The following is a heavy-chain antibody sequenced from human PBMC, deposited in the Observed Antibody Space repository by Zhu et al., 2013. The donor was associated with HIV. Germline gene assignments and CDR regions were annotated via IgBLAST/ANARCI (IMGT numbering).Heavy chain of an antibody. CDR3: ARDLHCSSISCHSELDY. CDR1: GYTFTSNY. Sequence: QVQLVQSGAEVKKPGASVKVSCKASGYTFTSNYMHWVRQAPGQGLEWMGTNNPSRGSTTYAQKFQGRVTMTRDTSTSTVYMELSSLRSEDTAVYYCARDLHCSSISCHSELDYWGQGTLVTVSS. J-gene: IGHJ4*02. CDR2: NNPSRGST. D-gene: IGHD2-2*01. V-gene: IGHV1-46*01.